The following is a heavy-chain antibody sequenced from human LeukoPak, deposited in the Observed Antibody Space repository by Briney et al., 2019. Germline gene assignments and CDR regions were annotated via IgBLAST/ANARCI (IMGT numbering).Heavy chain of an antibody. CDR3: AKGATEGYYYYYCGLDV. V-gene: IGHV1-2*02. CDR2: INPKSGAT. J-gene: IGHJ6*02. CDR1: GYTFTGYY. D-gene: IGHD5-18*01. Sequence: GASVKVSCKASGYTFTGYYMHWVRQAPGQGLEWMGWINPKSGATTYAQKFQDRVTLTRDTSINTAYMDLSGLTSDDTAVFYCAKGATEGYYYYYCGLDVWGQGTTVTVSS.